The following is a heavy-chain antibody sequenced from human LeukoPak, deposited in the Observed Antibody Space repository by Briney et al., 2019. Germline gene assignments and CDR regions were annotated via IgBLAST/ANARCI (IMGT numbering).Heavy chain of an antibody. CDR3: ARINSGRHLGDAFDI. J-gene: IGHJ3*02. D-gene: IGHD1-26*01. V-gene: IGHV3-7*01. Sequence: GGSLRLSCAASGFTFSSYWMSWVRQAPGKGLEWVANIKQDGSEKYYVDSVKGRFTISRDNAKNSLFLQMNSLRAEDTAVYYCARINSGRHLGDAFDIWGQGTTVTVSS. CDR2: IKQDGSEK. CDR1: GFTFSSYW.